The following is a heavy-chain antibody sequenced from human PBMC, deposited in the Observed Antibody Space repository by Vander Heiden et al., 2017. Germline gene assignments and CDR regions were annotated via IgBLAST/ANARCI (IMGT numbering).Heavy chain of an antibody. V-gene: IGHV3-15*05. D-gene: IGHD1-1*01. J-gene: IGHJ4*02. CDR1: GFTFNNAW. Sequence: EVRLEESGGGLVKPGGSLRLSCAASGFTFNNAWLSWVRQAPGKGLEWVGRIKSKAAGETRDYAAPVKGRFTISRDDSKRIMFLQLNSLKTEDTGVYWCTTGQVELFDYWGQGTLLTVSS. CDR3: TTGQVELFDY. CDR2: IKSKAAGETR.